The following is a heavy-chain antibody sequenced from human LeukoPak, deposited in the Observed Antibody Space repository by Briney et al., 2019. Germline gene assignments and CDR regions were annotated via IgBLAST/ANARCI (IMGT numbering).Heavy chain of an antibody. J-gene: IGHJ3*02. CDR2: IRYDGSNK. CDR3: AKDFFGSHNEHDAFDI. V-gene: IGHV3-30*02. D-gene: IGHD3-10*01. Sequence: GGSQRLSCAASGFTFSSYGMHWVRQAPGKGLEWVAFIRYDGSNKYYADSVKGRFTISRDNSKNTLYLQMNSLRAEDTAVYYCAKDFFGSHNEHDAFDIWGQGTMVTVSS. CDR1: GFTFSSYG.